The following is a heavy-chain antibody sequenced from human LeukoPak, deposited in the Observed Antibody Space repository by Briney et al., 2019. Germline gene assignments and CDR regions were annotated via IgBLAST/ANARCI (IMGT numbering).Heavy chain of an antibody. D-gene: IGHD3-10*01. CDR2: ISYDGSNK. CDR1: GFTFSSYA. V-gene: IGHV3-30*04. CDR3: AKDRRAGSYDY. Sequence: PGGSLRLSCGASGFTFSSYAMHWVRQAPGKGLEWVAVISYDGSNKDYADSVKGRFTISRDDSKNTLYLQMNSLRAEDTAVYYCAKDRRAGSYDYWGQGTLVTVSS. J-gene: IGHJ4*02.